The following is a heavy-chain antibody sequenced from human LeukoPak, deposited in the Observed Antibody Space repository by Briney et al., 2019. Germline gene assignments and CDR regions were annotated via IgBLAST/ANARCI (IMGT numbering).Heavy chain of an antibody. Sequence: GGSLRLSCAASGFTFSTSSMNWVRQAPGRGLEWVSFISGSGTYIWYADSVKGRFTSSRDNAENSLYLQMNSLRAEDTAVYYCARGMVGSSWMYNWLDPWGQGTLVTVS. V-gene: IGHV3-21*01. J-gene: IGHJ5*02. CDR3: ARGMVGSSWMYNWLDP. CDR1: GFTFSTSS. D-gene: IGHD6-13*01. CDR2: ISGSGTYI.